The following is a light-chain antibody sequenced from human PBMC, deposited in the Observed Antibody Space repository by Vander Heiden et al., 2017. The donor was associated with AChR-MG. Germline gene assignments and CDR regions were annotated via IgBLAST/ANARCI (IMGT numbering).Light chain of an antibody. J-gene: IGKJ2*01. CDR1: QSINVW. V-gene: IGKV1-5*03. Sequence: DIQMTQSPTTLSASVGDRVTITCRASQSINVWVAWYQQKPGKAPNLLIYKASNLESGVPSRFSGSGSGTEFTLTINSLQPDDFATYFCQQYYIYSPYTFGQGTKLEIK. CDR3: QQYYIYSPYT. CDR2: KAS.